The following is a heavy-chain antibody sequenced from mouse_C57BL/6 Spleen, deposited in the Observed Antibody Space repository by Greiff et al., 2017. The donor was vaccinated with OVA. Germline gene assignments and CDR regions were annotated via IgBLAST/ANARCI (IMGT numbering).Heavy chain of an antibody. J-gene: IGHJ2*01. CDR1: GYTFTSYW. V-gene: IGHV1-69*01. Sequence: QVQLKQPGAELVMPGASVKLSCKASGYTFTSYWMHWVKQRPGQGLEWIGEIDPSDSYTNYNQKFKGKSTLTVDKSSSTAYMQLSSLTSEDSAVYYCARSLTGTSDYWGQGTTLTVSS. CDR2: IDPSDSYT. CDR3: ARSLTGTSDY. D-gene: IGHD4-1*01.